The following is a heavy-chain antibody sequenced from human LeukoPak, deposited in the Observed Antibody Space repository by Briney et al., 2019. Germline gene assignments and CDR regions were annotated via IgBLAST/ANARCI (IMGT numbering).Heavy chain of an antibody. V-gene: IGHV5-51*01. D-gene: IGHD3-22*01. CDR2: IYPGDSDT. Sequence: GESLKISCKGSGYSFTSYWIGWVRQMPVKGLEWMGIIYPGDSDTRYSPSFQGQVTISADKSISTAYLQWSSLKASDTAMYYRASFGGYYLDAFDIWGQGTMVTVSS. CDR3: ASFGGYYLDAFDI. J-gene: IGHJ3*02. CDR1: GYSFTSYW.